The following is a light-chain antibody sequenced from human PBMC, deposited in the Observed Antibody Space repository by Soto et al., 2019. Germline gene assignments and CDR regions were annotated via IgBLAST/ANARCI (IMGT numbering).Light chain of an antibody. CDR2: ATS. J-gene: IGKJ1*01. Sequence: EIVLTQPPGTLALSPGERATLSCSASQSVSRTYLAWYQQKPVQAPRLLIYATSSRATGIPDMFSGSGSGTDFTLTISRLEPEDFAVYYCQQYGRSGTFGQGTKVDIK. CDR3: QQYGRSGT. CDR1: QSVSRTY. V-gene: IGKV3-20*01.